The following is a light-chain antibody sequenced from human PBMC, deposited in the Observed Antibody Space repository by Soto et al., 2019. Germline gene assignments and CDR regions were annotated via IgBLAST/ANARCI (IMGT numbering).Light chain of an antibody. V-gene: IGKV3-20*01. CDR2: AAS. CDR1: QSVSASY. J-gene: IGKJ5*01. Sequence: EIVLTQSPGTLSLSPGERATLSCRASQSVSASYLAWYQQKPGQAPRLLIYAASSRATGIPDRFSGSGSGTDFTLTVSRLEPEDFAVYYCQQYGNSPAITFGQGTRLDI. CDR3: QQYGNSPAIT.